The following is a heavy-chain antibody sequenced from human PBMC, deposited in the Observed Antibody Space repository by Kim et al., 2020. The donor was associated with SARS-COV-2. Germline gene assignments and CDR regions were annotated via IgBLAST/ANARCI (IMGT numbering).Heavy chain of an antibody. V-gene: IGHV1-3*01. J-gene: IGHJ6*02. CDR3: ARSRQVVVITTFEYYYGMDV. CDR1: GYTFTSYA. Sequence: ASVKVSCKASGYTFTSYAMHWVRQAPGQRLEWMGWINAGNGNTKYSQKFQGRVTITRDTSASTAYMELSSLRSEDTAVYYCARSRQVVVITTFEYYYGMDVWGQGTTVTVSS. CDR2: INAGNGNT. D-gene: IGHD3-22*01.